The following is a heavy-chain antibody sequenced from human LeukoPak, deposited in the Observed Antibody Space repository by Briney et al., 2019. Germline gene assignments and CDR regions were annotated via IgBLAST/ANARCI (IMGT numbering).Heavy chain of an antibody. Sequence: GSSVKVSCKASGGTFTTFAISWMRQAPGQGRQWMGAIVPIFGKSHYAQKLQGRLTITADESTNTALMELARLTADDTAVYYCARESLAGTWPSDYWGQGTLVTVSS. CDR1: GGTFTTFA. J-gene: IGHJ4*02. CDR2: IVPIFGKS. CDR3: ARESLAGTWPSDY. D-gene: IGHD6-19*01. V-gene: IGHV1-69*01.